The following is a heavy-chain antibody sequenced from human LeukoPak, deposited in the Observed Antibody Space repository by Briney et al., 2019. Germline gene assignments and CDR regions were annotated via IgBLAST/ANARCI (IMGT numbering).Heavy chain of an antibody. D-gene: IGHD2-2*01. CDR3: ARGVYCSSSSCSGGLGYYFYFMDV. V-gene: IGHV1-2*02. CDR2: INPNNGGT. Sequence: ASVKVSCKASGYTFTGPYIHWVRQAPGQGLEWMGWINPNNGGTNYAQKFQGRVTMTRDTSITTVYMELRSLRYDDTAVYYCARGVYCSSSSCSGGLGYYFYFMDVWGKGTTVTVSS. CDR1: GYTFTGPY. J-gene: IGHJ6*03.